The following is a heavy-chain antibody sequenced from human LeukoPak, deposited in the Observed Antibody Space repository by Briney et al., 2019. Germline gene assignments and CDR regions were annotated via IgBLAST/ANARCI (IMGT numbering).Heavy chain of an antibody. J-gene: IGHJ4*02. CDR3: ARVDTVMAYYFDL. Sequence: GGSLRLSCAASGFXFSYYWMHWVRQVPGKGLEWVSTIYSGGTTYYADSVMGRFTISRHNSRNTLYLQMNSLRAEDTDVYYCARVDTVMAYYFDLWGQGTLVTVSS. CDR1: GFXFSYYW. CDR2: IYSGGTT. V-gene: IGHV3-53*04. D-gene: IGHD5-18*01.